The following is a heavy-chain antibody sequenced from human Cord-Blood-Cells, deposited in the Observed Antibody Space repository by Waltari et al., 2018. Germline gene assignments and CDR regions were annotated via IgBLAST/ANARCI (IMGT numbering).Heavy chain of an antibody. V-gene: IGHV3-66*01. Sequence: EVQLVEYGGALVQPGGSLRLSCEAPGSTSSSNYMSWVRQAPGKGLEWVSVIYSGGSTYYADSVKGRFTISRDNSKNTLYLQMNSLRAEDTAVYYCARARYSGYGDAFDIWGQGTMVTVSS. CDR2: IYSGGST. CDR3: ARARYSGYGDAFDI. D-gene: IGHD5-12*01. CDR1: GSTSSSNY. J-gene: IGHJ3*02.